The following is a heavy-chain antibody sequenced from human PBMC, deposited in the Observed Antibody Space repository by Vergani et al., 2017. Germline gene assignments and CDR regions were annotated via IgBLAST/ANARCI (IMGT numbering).Heavy chain of an antibody. CDR3: ANDLSYSTAWHNFDS. V-gene: IGHV3-30*18. CDR1: GFSFRGHG. CDR2: ISYDGDRR. D-gene: IGHD4-11*01. Sequence: QVHLVESGGGVVQPGRSLTLSFVASGFSFRGHGMHWVRPAPGKGLEWVAMISYDGDRRDYADFAKGRFTISRDSPKTVYLQMNSLRVEDTAMYFCANDLSYSTAWHNFDSRGQGTLVTVSS. J-gene: IGHJ4*02.